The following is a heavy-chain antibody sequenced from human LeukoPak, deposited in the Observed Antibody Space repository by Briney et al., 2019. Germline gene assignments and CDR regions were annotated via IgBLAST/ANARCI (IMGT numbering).Heavy chain of an antibody. CDR2: INPNSGGT. J-gene: IGHJ4*02. V-gene: IGHV1-2*02. D-gene: IGHD5-12*01. CDR1: GYTFTGYY. Sequence: GASVKVSCKASGYTFTGYYMHWVRQAPGQGLEWMGWINPNSGGTNYAQKFQGRVTMTRDTSISTAYMELSRLRSDDTAVYHCARSRTDRYSGYGSPGDLDYWGQGTLVTVSS. CDR3: ARSRTDRYSGYGSPGDLDY.